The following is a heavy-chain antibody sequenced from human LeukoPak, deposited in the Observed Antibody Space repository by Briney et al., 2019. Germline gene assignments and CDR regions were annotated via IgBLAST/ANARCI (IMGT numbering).Heavy chain of an antibody. Sequence: GGSLRLSCAASGFTFRSYAMSWVRQAPGKGLEWVSAISGSGGSTYYADSVKGRFTISRDNSKNTLYLQMNSLRAEDTAVYYCAKFQGEQWLGLNWFDPWGQGTLVTVSS. CDR1: GFTFRSYA. D-gene: IGHD6-19*01. V-gene: IGHV3-23*01. CDR2: ISGSGGST. J-gene: IGHJ5*02. CDR3: AKFQGEQWLGLNWFDP.